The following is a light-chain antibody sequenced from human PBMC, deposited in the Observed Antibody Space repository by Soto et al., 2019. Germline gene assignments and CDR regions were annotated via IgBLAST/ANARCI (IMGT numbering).Light chain of an antibody. Sequence: DIQMTQSPSSLSASVGDRVTITCRASQTVTTYLNWYQQKPGKAPKLLIYAASSLQSGVPSRFGGSGSGTDFTLTISSLQPEDFATYYCQQSYSAPQTFGQGTKVEI. J-gene: IGKJ1*01. CDR3: QQSYSAPQT. CDR1: QTVTTY. V-gene: IGKV1-39*01. CDR2: AAS.